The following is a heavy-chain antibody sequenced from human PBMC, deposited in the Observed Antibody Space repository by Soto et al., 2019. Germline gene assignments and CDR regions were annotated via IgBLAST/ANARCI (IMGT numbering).Heavy chain of an antibody. CDR1: GGTFSSYS. V-gene: IGHV1-69*08. CDR3: ARDRCSSTSCARGKWYFDL. CDR2: IISVLGLP. D-gene: IGHD2-2*01. Sequence: QVQLVQSGAEVKKPGSSVKVSCKASGGTFSSYSISWVRQAPGQGLEWMGRIISVLGLPNYAQKFQGRVTITADKTTSTAYMELSSLRHEDTALYYCARDRCSSTSCARGKWYFDLWGRGTLVTVSS. J-gene: IGHJ2*01.